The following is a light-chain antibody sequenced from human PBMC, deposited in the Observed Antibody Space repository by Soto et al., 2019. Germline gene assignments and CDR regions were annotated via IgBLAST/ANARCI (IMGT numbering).Light chain of an antibody. CDR1: QSVSSY. CDR3: QQYGSSPRM. Sequence: EIVLTQSPGTLSLSPGERATLSCRASQSVSSYLAWYQQKPGQAPRLLIYGASSRATGIPDRFSGSGSGTDFTLTISRLEPEDYAVYYCQQYGSSPRMFGQGTKVEIK. J-gene: IGKJ1*01. V-gene: IGKV3-20*01. CDR2: GAS.